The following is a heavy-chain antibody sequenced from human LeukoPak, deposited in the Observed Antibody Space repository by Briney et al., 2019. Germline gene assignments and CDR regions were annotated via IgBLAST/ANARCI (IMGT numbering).Heavy chain of an antibody. Sequence: SETLSLTCTVSGGSISSTSYYWSWIRQPPGKGLEWIGYIYYSGSTNYNPSLKSRVTISVDTSKNQFSLKLSSVTAADTAVYYCARVRSSSTSRWFDPWGQGTLVTVSS. J-gene: IGHJ5*02. CDR1: GGSISSTSYY. D-gene: IGHD2-2*01. CDR2: IYYSGST. CDR3: ARVRSSSTSRWFDP. V-gene: IGHV4-61*01.